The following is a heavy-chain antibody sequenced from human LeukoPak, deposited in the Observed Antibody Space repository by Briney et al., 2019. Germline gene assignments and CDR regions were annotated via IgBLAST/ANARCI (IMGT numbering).Heavy chain of an antibody. V-gene: IGHV1-69*13. CDR1: GGTFSSYA. CDR2: IIPIFGTA. Sequence: SVKVSCKASGGTFSSYAISWVRQAPGQGLEWMGGIIPIFGTANYAQKFQGRVTITADESTSTAYMELSSLRSDDTAVYYCASYYYGSGSYDDAFDIWGQGTMVTVSS. D-gene: IGHD3-10*01. CDR3: ASYYYGSGSYDDAFDI. J-gene: IGHJ3*02.